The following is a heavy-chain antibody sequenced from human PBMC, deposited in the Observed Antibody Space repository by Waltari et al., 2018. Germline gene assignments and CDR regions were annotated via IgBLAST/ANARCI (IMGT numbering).Heavy chain of an antibody. V-gene: IGHV3-30*18. Sequence: QVQLVESGGGVVQPGRSLRLSCAASGFTFSSYGMYWVRQAPGKGLEWGAGISYDGNKEDYADSVKGRFTISRDNSKNTLFLQMDSLRAEDTAVYYCAKSGSGYYRDAFNIWGQGTMVTVSS. CDR1: GFTFSSYG. D-gene: IGHD3-22*01. CDR3: AKSGSGYYRDAFNI. J-gene: IGHJ3*02. CDR2: ISYDGNKE.